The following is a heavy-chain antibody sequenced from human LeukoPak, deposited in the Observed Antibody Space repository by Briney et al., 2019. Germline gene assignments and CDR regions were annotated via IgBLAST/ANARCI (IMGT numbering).Heavy chain of an antibody. CDR2: ISGSGGST. CDR3: AKVTIFGVVLYPYYFDY. J-gene: IGHJ4*02. D-gene: IGHD3-3*01. Sequence: GSLRLSCAASGFTFSSYAMSWVRQAPGKGLEWVSAISGSGGSTYYADSVKGRFTISRDNSKNTLYLQMNSLRAEDTAVYYCAKVTIFGVVLYPYYFDYWGQGTLVTVSS. V-gene: IGHV3-23*01. CDR1: GFTFSSYA.